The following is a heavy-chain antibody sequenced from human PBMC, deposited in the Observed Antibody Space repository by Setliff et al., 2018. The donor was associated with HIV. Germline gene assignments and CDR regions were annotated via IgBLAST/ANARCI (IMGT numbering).Heavy chain of an antibody. CDR3: AKDLVTTTGPDY. Sequence: GGSLRLSCAASGFTFSSYAMSWVRQAPGKGLEWVAVISNDGSHKYNIESVRGRFTISRDNSKNTLYLQMNSLRAEDTAVYYCAKDLVTTTGPDYWGQGTLVTVSS. CDR1: GFTFSSYA. CDR2: ISNDGSHK. V-gene: IGHV3-30*04. J-gene: IGHJ4*02. D-gene: IGHD1-1*01.